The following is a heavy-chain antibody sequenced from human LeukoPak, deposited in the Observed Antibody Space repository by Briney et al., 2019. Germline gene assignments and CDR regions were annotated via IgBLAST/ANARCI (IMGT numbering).Heavy chain of an antibody. CDR3: ARDQSLPAFDI. J-gene: IGHJ3*02. V-gene: IGHV4-61*02. CDR2: IYTSGST. Sequence: SQTLSLTCTVSGGSISSGSYYWSWIRQPAGKGLEWIGRIYTSGSTNYNPSLKSRVTISVDTSKNQSSLKLSSVTAADTAVYYCARDQSLPAFDIWGKGTMVTVSS. CDR1: GGSISSGSYY.